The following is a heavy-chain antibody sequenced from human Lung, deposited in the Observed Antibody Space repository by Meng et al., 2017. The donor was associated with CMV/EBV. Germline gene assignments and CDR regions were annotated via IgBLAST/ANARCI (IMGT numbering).Heavy chain of an antibody. D-gene: IGHD2-2*01. CDR1: GGSISSSSYY. CDR2: IYYSGST. V-gene: IGHV4-39*07. CDR3: ARKLVVPAAIRNDAFDI. Sequence: GSLRLXCTVSGGSISSSSYYWGWIRQPPGKGLEWIGSIYYSGSTYYNPSLKSRVTISVDTSKNQFSLKLSSVTAADTAVYYCARKLVVPAAIRNDAFDIWGEGXMVTVSS. J-gene: IGHJ3*02.